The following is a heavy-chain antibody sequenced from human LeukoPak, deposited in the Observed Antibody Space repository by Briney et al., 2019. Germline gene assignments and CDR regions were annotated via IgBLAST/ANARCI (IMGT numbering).Heavy chain of an antibody. CDR2: ISGSGTTT. D-gene: IGHD3-10*01. Sequence: PGGSLRLSCAGSEFTFINYAMSWVRQAPGKGLEWVSTISGSGTTTYYADSVKGRFTIPRDTSKNTMYMQMNSLRAEDTAVYYCASMGASIYGSYYFEYWGQGALVTVSS. J-gene: IGHJ4*02. V-gene: IGHV3-23*01. CDR3: ASMGASIYGSYYFEY. CDR1: EFTFINYA.